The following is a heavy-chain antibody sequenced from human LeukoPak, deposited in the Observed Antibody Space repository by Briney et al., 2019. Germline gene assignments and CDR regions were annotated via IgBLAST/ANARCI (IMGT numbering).Heavy chain of an antibody. J-gene: IGHJ4*02. CDR2: IIPIFGTA. D-gene: IGHD3-22*01. Sequence: GASVKVSCKASGYTFTSYYMHWVRQAPGQGLEWMGGIIPIFGTANYAQKFQGRVTITADESTSTAYMELSSLRSEDTAVYYCARGPCDSSGYYYDLGYWGQGTLVTVSS. CDR3: ARGPCDSSGYYYDLGY. V-gene: IGHV1-69*13. CDR1: GYTFTSYY.